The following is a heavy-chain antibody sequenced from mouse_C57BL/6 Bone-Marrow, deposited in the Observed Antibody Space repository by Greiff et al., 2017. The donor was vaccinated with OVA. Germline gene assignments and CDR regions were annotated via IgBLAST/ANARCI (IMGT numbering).Heavy chain of an antibody. CDR2: INPRSGNT. J-gene: IGHJ1*03. V-gene: IGHV1-81*01. CDR1: GYTFTSYG. D-gene: IGHD3-3*01. Sequence: QVQLQQSGAELARPGASVKLSCKASGYTFTSYGISWVKQRTGQGLEWIGEINPRSGNTYYNEKFKGKATLTADKSSSTAYMELRSLTSEDSAVYFCAREGAYWYFDVWGTGTTVTVSS. CDR3: AREGAYWYFDV.